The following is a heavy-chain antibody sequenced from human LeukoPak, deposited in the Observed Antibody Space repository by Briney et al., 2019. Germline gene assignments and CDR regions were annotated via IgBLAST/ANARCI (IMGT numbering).Heavy chain of an antibody. CDR2: ISAYNGNT. CDR1: GYTFTSYG. J-gene: IGHJ4*02. D-gene: IGHD3-3*01. V-gene: IGHV1-18*01. Sequence: ASVKVSCKASGYTFTSYGISWVRQAPGQGLEWMGWISAYNGNTNYAQKLQGRVTMTTDTSTSTAYMELRSLRSDDTAVYYCARDAITIFGVRTSFDYWGQGTLVTVSS. CDR3: ARDAITIFGVRTSFDY.